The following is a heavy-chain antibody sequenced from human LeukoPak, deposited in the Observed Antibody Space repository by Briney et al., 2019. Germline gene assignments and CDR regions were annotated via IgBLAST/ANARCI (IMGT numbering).Heavy chain of an antibody. Sequence: PGGSLRLSCAASGFTFSSYAMHWVRQAPGKGLEWVAVISYDGSNKYYADSVKGRFTISRDNSKNTLYLQMNSLRAEDTAVYYCARDKARIAVAGTSPGAFDIWGQGTMVTVSS. J-gene: IGHJ3*02. CDR1: GFTFSSYA. CDR3: ARDKARIAVAGTSPGAFDI. V-gene: IGHV3-30-3*01. CDR2: ISYDGSNK. D-gene: IGHD6-19*01.